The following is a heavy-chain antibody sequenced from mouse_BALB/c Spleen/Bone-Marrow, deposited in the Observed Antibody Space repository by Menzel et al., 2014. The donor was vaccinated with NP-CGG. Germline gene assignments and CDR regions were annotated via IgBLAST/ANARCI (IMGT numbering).Heavy chain of an antibody. J-gene: IGHJ3*01. CDR3: NAQNYGYGAWFAY. CDR1: GFNIKDYY. V-gene: IGHV14-4*02. Sequence: VKLMESGAELVRSGASVKLSCTASGFNIKDYYMHWVKQRPEQGLEWIGWIDPESGDTEYAPKFQGKATMTADTSSNTAYLQLSSLTSEDTAVYYCNAQNYGYGAWFAYWGQGTLVTVSA. CDR2: IDPESGDT. D-gene: IGHD1-2*01.